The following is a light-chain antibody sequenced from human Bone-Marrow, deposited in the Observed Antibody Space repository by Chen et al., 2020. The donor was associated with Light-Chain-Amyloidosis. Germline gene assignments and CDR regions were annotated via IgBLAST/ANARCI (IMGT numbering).Light chain of an antibody. CDR1: QGISSY. CDR2: AAS. CDR3: QQYYSYPRT. Sequence: AIRITQSPSSLSASTGDRVTITCRASQGISSYLAWYQQKPVKAPKLLIYAASTLQSGVPSRFSGSGSGTDFTLTISCLQSEDFATYYCQQYYSYPRTFGQGTKVEIK. J-gene: IGKJ1*01. V-gene: IGKV1-8*01.